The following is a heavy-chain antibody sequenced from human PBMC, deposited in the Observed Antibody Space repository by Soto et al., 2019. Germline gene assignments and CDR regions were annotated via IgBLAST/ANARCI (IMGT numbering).Heavy chain of an antibody. V-gene: IGHV1-69*13. J-gene: IGHJ6*02. D-gene: IGHD3-9*01. CDR3: ARAAREYYDILTGPNGAYGTDV. Sequence: ASVKVSCKASGGTFSSYAISWVRQAPGQGLEWMGGIIPIFGTVNYAQKFQGRVTITADESTSTAYMELSSLRSEDTAVYYCARAAREYYDILTGPNGAYGTDVWGQGTTVTVSS. CDR2: IIPIFGTV. CDR1: GGTFSSYA.